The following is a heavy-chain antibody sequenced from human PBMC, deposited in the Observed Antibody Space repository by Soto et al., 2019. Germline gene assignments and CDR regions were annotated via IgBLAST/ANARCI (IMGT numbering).Heavy chain of an antibody. D-gene: IGHD6-13*01. CDR1: GFTFRSYA. CDR2: ISGSGNTS. V-gene: IGHV3-23*01. CDR3: AKGRGSSWNAEY. J-gene: IGHJ4*02. Sequence: EVQLLESGGGLVQPGGSLRLSCVASGFTFRSYAMSWVRRAPGKGREWVSAISGSGNTSYFADTVRGRFTISRDNSKATLYLQLNNLRVDDTAEYFCAKGRGSSWNAEYWGQGTLVTVAS.